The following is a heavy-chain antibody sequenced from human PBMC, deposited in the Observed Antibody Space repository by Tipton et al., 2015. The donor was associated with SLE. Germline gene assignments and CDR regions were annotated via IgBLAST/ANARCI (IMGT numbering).Heavy chain of an antibody. J-gene: IGHJ3*02. D-gene: IGHD1-14*01. CDR3: ARAFRPGLDSFDI. V-gene: IGHV3-74*01. CDR1: GFSFSSYY. Sequence: GSLRLSCAASGFSFSSYYMNWVRQVPGKGLAWVSRIETDGRSTAYADSVKGRFTVSRDNAQDTLFLQMNSLRAEDSGVYYCARAFRPGLDSFDIWGQGTTVTVSA. CDR2: IETDGRST.